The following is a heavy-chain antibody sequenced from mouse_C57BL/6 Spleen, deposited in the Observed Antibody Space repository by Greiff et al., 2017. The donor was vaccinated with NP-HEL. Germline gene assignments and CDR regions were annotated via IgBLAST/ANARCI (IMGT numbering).Heavy chain of an antibody. V-gene: IGHV1-4*01. CDR2: INPSSGYT. D-gene: IGHD3-1*01. CDR1: GYTFTSYT. CDR3: ARTGDPYAMDY. J-gene: IGHJ4*01. Sequence: QVQLQQSGAELARPGASVKMSCKASGYTFTSYTMHWVKQRPGQGLEWIGYINPSSGYTKYNQKFKDKATLTADKSSSTAYMQLSSLTSEDSAVYYCARTGDPYAMDYWGQGTSVTVSS.